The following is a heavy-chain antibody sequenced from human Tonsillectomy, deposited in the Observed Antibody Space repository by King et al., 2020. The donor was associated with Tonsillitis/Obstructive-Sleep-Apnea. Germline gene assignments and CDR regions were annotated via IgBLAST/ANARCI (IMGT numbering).Heavy chain of an antibody. D-gene: IGHD3-3*01. Sequence: QVQLVESGGGVVQPGRSLRLSCAASGFTFSSYGMHWVRQAPGKGLEWVALIWYDGSRKYYADSVKGRSTISRDNSKKTVYLQMNSLRAEDTAMYYCARDDTAAGGRFTIFGLGFDYWGQGSLVTVSS. J-gene: IGHJ4*02. CDR3: ARDDTAAGGRFTIFGLGFDY. V-gene: IGHV3-33*01. CDR1: GFTFSSYG. CDR2: IWYDGSRK.